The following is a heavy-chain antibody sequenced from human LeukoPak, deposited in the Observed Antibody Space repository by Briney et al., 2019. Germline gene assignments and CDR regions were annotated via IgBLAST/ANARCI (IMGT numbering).Heavy chain of an antibody. J-gene: IGHJ2*01. Sequence: GGSLRLSCAASGFTFSSYSMNWVRQAPGKGLEWVANIKQDGSEKYYVDSVKGRFTISRDNAKNSLDLQMNSLRAEDTAVYYCARVGYCSDSSCHAAGWYFDLWGRGTLVTVSS. CDR2: IKQDGSEK. CDR3: ARVGYCSDSSCHAAGWYFDL. D-gene: IGHD2-2*01. CDR1: GFTFSSYS. V-gene: IGHV3-7*01.